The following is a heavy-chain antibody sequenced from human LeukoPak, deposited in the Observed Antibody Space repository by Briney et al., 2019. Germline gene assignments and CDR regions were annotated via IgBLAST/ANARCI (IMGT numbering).Heavy chain of an antibody. J-gene: IGHJ4*02. CDR1: GFTFSDYY. Sequence: GGSLRLSCAASGFTFSDYYMNWIRQAPGKGLEWVSYISSSGSAIYYAASVKGRFTISRDNAKNSLYLQMNSLRAEDTAVYYCARDGVKWELLGYWGQGTLVTVSS. D-gene: IGHD1-26*01. V-gene: IGHV3-11*04. CDR2: ISSSGSAI. CDR3: ARDGVKWELLGY.